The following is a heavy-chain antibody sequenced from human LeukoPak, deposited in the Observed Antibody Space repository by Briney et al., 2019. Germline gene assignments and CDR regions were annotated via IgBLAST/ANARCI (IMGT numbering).Heavy chain of an antibody. CDR3: AREPSLQSSSSYNY. V-gene: IGHV1-8*01. CDR2: MNPYSGNT. D-gene: IGHD6-6*01. CDR1: GYSFTSYD. J-gene: IGHJ4*02. Sequence: ASVKVSCKASGYSFTSYDINGVRQANGQGLESMGWMNPYSGNTGYAQKFQGRVTMTRDTTITTAYMELSSLSAEDTAMYYCAREPSLQSSSSYNYWGQGTLVTVSS.